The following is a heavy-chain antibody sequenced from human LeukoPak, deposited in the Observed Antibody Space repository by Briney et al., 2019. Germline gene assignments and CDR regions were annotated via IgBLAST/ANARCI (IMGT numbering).Heavy chain of an antibody. CDR1: GYSISSGYY. CDR2: IFRSGST. Sequence: PSETLSLTCAVSGYSISSGYYWGWIRQPPGKGLEWIGSIFRSGSTHYHPSLKSRVTISVDTSKNQLSLKLSSVTAADTAVYYCARHAYCSGGSCPDFWGQGTLVTVSS. CDR3: ARHAYCSGGSCPDF. J-gene: IGHJ4*02. V-gene: IGHV4-38-2*01. D-gene: IGHD2-15*01.